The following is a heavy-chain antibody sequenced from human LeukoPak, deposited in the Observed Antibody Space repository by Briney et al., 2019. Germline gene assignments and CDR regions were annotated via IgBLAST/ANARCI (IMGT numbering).Heavy chain of an antibody. CDR3: ARVYDYGKFDF. CDR1: GASISSHY. D-gene: IGHD4/OR15-4a*01. CDR2: IHYSGIT. J-gene: IGHJ4*02. Sequence: SETLSLTCTVSGASISSHYWSWLRQPPGRGLEWIGYIHYSGITSYDPSLKSRVTMSIDTSKSQFSLNLNSVTAADTAVYYCARVYDYGKFDFWGPGTPLTVSS. V-gene: IGHV4-59*11.